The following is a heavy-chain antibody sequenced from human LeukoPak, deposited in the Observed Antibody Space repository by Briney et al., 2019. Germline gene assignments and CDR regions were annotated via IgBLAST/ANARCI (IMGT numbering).Heavy chain of an antibody. J-gene: IGHJ4*02. CDR3: ARDAPLDYYDSSGYWGPLYYFDY. CDR1: GGSFSGYY. Sequence: SETLSLTCAVYGGSFSGYYWSWIRQPPGKGLEWIGEINHSGSTNYNPSLKSRVTISVDTSKNQFSLKLSSVTAADTAVYYCARDAPLDYYDSSGYWGPLYYFDYWGQGTLVTVSS. D-gene: IGHD3-22*01. V-gene: IGHV4-34*01. CDR2: INHSGST.